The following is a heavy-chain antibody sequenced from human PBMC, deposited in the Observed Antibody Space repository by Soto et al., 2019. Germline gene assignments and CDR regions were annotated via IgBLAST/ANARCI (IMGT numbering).Heavy chain of an antibody. CDR1: GFTFSGSA. CDR3: TNRGDFWSGYYPYYYYGMDV. J-gene: IGHJ6*02. D-gene: IGHD3-3*01. Sequence: GGSLRLSCRASGFTFSGSAMHWVRQASGKGLEWVGRIRSKANSYATAYAASVKGRFTISRDDSKNTAYLQMNSLKTEDTAVYYCTNRGDFWSGYYPYYYYGMDVWGQGTTVTVSS. CDR2: IRSKANSYAT. V-gene: IGHV3-73*01.